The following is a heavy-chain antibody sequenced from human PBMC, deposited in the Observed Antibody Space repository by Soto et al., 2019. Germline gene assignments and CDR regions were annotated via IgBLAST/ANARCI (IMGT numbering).Heavy chain of an antibody. Sequence: EVQLLESGGGLVQPGGSQRLSCAASGFTFSSYAMIWVRQVPGKGLEWVSGSSGSGGNTYYADSVKGRFTISRDNSKNTLYLQMNSLRAEDTAVYYCAKGRAVKPPTPALDYWGQGNLVTVSS. CDR1: GFTFSSYA. V-gene: IGHV3-23*01. CDR3: AKGRAVKPPTPALDY. CDR2: SSGSGGNT. J-gene: IGHJ4*02.